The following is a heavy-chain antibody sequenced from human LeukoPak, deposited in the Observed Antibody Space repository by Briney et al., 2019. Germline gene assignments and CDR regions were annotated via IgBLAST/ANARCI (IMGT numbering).Heavy chain of an antibody. D-gene: IGHD6-13*01. J-gene: IGHJ3*02. Sequence: SETLSLTCTVSGGSISSYYWSWIRQPPGKGLEWIGYIYYSGSTNYNPSLKSRVTMSVDTSKKQFSLKLSSVTAADTAVYYCARYQTPIAAAGSRYAYDIWGQGTMVTVSS. CDR2: IYYSGST. CDR3: ARYQTPIAAAGSRYAYDI. V-gene: IGHV4-59*01. CDR1: GGSISSYY.